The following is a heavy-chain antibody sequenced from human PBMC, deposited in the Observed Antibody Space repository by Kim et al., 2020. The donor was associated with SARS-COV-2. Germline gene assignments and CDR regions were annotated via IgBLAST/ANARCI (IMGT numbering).Heavy chain of an antibody. D-gene: IGHD4-17*01. CDR1: GGSFSDYY. CDR3: ARGSYGAYVNWYFDL. V-gene: IGHV4-34*01. CDR2: INHSGSA. J-gene: IGHJ2*01. Sequence: SETLSLTCAVYGGSFSDYYWTWIRQPPGKGLEWIGEINHSGSAYYNPSLKSRVTISVDTSKNQFSLKLTSVTAADTAVYYCARGSYGAYVNWYFDLWGRGTLVTVSS.